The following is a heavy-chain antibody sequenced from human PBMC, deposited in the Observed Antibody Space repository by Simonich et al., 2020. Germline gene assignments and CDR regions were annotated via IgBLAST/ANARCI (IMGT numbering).Heavy chain of an antibody. V-gene: IGHV3-7*01. CDR1: GLTFSSYW. Sequence: EVQLVESGGGLVQPGGSLRLSCAASGLTFSSYWMSCVRRAPGKGLEWVDNIKQDGREKYYEDSVKGQFTIPRDNAKNSLYMQMNSLRAEDTAVYYCARDGLGTAYYYYMDVWGKGTTVTVSS. D-gene: IGHD7-27*01. CDR3: ARDGLGTAYYYYMDV. CDR2: IKQDGREK. J-gene: IGHJ6*03.